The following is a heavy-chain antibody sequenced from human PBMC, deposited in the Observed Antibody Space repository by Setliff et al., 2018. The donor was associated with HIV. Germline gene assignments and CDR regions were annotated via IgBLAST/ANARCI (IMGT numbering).Heavy chain of an antibody. V-gene: IGHV4-39*01. CDR2: IYYGGNT. J-gene: IGHJ4*02. CDR3: ARLRITMIMMLNYFDY. CDR1: GGSISSSSYY. D-gene: IGHD3-22*01. Sequence: SETLFLTCTVSGGSISSSSYYWGWIRQPPGKGLEWIGSIYYGGNTYSNPSLRSRLSISLDTSKNQFSLRLTSVTAADTAVYFCARLRITMIMMLNYFDYWGQGTLVTVSS.